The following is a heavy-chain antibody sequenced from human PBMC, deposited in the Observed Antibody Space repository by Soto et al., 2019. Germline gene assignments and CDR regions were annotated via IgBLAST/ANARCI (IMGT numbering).Heavy chain of an antibody. CDR2: ISGSGGST. CDR3: AKVIVVVVAATQVDY. J-gene: IGHJ4*02. Sequence: PGGSLRLSCAASGFTFSSYAMSWVRQAPGKGLEWVSAISGSGGSTYYADSVKGRFTISRDNSKNTLYLQMNSLRAEDTAVYYCAKVIVVVVAATQVDYWGQGTLVTVSS. CDR1: GFTFSSYA. D-gene: IGHD2-15*01. V-gene: IGHV3-23*01.